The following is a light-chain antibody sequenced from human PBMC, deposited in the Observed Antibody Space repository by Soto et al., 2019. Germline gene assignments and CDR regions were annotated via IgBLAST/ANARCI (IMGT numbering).Light chain of an antibody. CDR1: SSNIGNNY. CDR3: ATWDGSLPGEV. Sequence: QSVLTQSPSVSAAPGQTVTISCSGSSSNIGNNYVSWYQQLPGTAPKLLIYDNNKRPSGIPDRFSGSKSGTSGTLDITGLQTGDEADYYCATWDGSLPGEVFGGGTTLTVL. V-gene: IGLV1-51*01. CDR2: DNN. J-gene: IGLJ2*01.